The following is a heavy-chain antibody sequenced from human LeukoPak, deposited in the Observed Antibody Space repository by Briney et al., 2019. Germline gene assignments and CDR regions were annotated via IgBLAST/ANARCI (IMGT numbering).Heavy chain of an antibody. V-gene: IGHV3-23*01. Sequence: GGSLRLSCAASGFTFNSYSMNWVRQAPGKGLEWVSAISGSGGSTYYADSVKGRFTISRDNSKNTLYLQMNSLRAEDTAVYYCAKELEIAAAAKRGGQGTLVTVSS. CDR1: GFTFNSYS. J-gene: IGHJ4*02. D-gene: IGHD6-13*01. CDR3: AKELEIAAAAKR. CDR2: ISGSGGST.